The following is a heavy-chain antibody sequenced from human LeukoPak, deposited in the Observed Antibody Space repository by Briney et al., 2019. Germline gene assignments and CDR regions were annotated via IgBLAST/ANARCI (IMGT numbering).Heavy chain of an antibody. CDR3: ATGTVSSSWLGIFDF. CDR2: INPSGGST. D-gene: IGHD6-13*01. CDR1: GYTFTSHY. V-gene: IGHV1-46*01. J-gene: IGHJ4*02. Sequence: ASVKVSCKASGYTFTSHYMHWVRQAPEQGLEWMGIINPSGGSTSYAQKFQGRVTMTRDMSTRTDYMELSSLRYEDTAVYYCATGTVSSSWLGIFDFWGQGTLVTVSS.